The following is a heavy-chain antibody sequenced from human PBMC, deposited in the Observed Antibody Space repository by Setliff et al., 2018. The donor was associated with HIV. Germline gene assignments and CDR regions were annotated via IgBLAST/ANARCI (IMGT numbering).Heavy chain of an antibody. V-gene: IGHV1-2*06. J-gene: IGHJ4*02. CDR2: INANSGGT. D-gene: IGHD3-22*01. Sequence: WASVKVSCKASGYTFTTQYIHWVRQAPGQGLEWLGRINANSGGTDYAQKFKGRVTMTRDTSINTAYMEVTRLRSDDTAVYFCARIFDSSGYHDFWGQGTLVTVSS. CDR1: GYTFTTQY. CDR3: ARIFDSSGYHDF.